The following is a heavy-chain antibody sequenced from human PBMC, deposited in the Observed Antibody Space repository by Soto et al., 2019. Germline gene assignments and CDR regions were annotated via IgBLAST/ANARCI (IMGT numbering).Heavy chain of an antibody. CDR1: GGTFSSYA. D-gene: IGHD3-22*01. J-gene: IGHJ4*02. CDR2: IIPIFGTA. CDR3: APHYYDSSGYRAPDY. V-gene: IGHV1-69*01. Sequence: QVQLVQSGAEVKKPGSSVKVSCKASGGTFSSYAISWVRQAPGQGLESMGGIIPIFGTANYAQKFQGRVTITADESTSTAYMELSCLRSEDTAVYYCAPHYYDSSGYRAPDYWGQGTLVTVSS.